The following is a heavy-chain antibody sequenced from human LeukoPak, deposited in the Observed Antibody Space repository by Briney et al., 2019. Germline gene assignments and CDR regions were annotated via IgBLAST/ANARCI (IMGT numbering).Heavy chain of an antibody. J-gene: IGHJ4*02. D-gene: IGHD2-15*01. Sequence: GGSLRLSCAASGFTFSNAWMSWVRQAPGKGLEWVGRIKSNTGGGTTDYAAPVKGRFTISRDDSKNTLYLQMNSLKTEDTAVYYCTTHDIVVVVAAKDYWGQGTLVTVSS. CDR3: TTHDIVVVVAAKDY. CDR1: GFTFSNAW. V-gene: IGHV3-15*01. CDR2: IKSNTGGGTT.